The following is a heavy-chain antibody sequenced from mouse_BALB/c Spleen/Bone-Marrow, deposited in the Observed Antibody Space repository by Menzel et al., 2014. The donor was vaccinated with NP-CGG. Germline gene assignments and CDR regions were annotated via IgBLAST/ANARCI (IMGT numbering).Heavy chain of an antibody. V-gene: IGHV2-9*02. CDR1: GFSLTHYG. CDR2: IWAGGST. CDR3: ARVGDSDYAMDY. D-gene: IGHD2-13*01. Sequence: VKLVESGPGLVAPSQSLSITCTVSGFSLTHYGVHWVRQPPGKGLEWLGVIWAGGSTNYISALMSRLSISKDNSKSQVFLKIHSLQTDDTAMYFCARVGDSDYAMDYWSQGSSVTVSS. J-gene: IGHJ4*01.